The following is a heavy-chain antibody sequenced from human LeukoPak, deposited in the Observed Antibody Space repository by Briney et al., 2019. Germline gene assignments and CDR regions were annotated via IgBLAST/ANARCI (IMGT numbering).Heavy chain of an antibody. CDR1: GGSISSSTYY. CDR2: IFYSGHT. Sequence: SETLSLTCTVSGGSISSSTYYWGWIRQSPGEGLEWIASIFYSGHTNYKPSLKSRVTISVDTSNNQFSLKLSSVSAADTAVYYCATQALSTVTTANWFDPCGEGSLVTVSS. V-gene: IGHV4-39*01. CDR3: ATQALSTVTTANWFDP. D-gene: IGHD4-17*01. J-gene: IGHJ5*02.